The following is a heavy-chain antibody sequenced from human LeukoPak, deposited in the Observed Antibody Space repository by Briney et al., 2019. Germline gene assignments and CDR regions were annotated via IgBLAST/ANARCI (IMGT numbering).Heavy chain of an antibody. D-gene: IGHD2-15*01. CDR3: ARGCSGGSCKEPKIDP. V-gene: IGHV3-7*01. CDR1: RFTFSSYW. J-gene: IGHJ5*02. CDR2: IKQDGSEK. Sequence: GGSLRLSCAASRFTFSSYWMSWVRQAPGKGLEWVANIKQDGSEKDYVDSVKGRFTISRDNAKNSLYLQMNSLRAEDTAVYYCARGCSGGSCKEPKIDPWGQGTLVTVSS.